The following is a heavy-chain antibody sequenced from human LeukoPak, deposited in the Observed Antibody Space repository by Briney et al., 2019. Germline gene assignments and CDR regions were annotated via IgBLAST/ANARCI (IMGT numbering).Heavy chain of an antibody. V-gene: IGHV4-34*01. CDR3: ASEALHTSSTDDY. CDR2: INHSGST. D-gene: IGHD6-6*01. Sequence: PSETLSLTCAVYGGSFSGYYWSWIRQPPGKGLEWIGEINHSGSTNYNPSLKSRVTISVDTSKNQFSLKLSSVTAADTAVYYCASEALHTSSTDDYWGQGTPVTVSS. CDR1: GGSFSGYY. J-gene: IGHJ4*02.